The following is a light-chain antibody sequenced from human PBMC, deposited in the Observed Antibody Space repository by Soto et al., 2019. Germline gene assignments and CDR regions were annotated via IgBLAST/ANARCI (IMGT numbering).Light chain of an antibody. CDR1: ESISYW. J-gene: IGKJ2*01. Sequence: DIQMTQSPSTLSASVGDRVTITCRASESISYWFAWYQQKPGKAPKFLIYDASSLKSGVPSRFSDSGSGTEFTLTISSLQPDDFATYYCQQYNGLAYTFGGGTKLEI. CDR2: DAS. CDR3: QQYNGLAYT. V-gene: IGKV1-5*01.